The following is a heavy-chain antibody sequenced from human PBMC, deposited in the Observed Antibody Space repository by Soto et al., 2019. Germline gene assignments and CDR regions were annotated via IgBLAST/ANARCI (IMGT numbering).Heavy chain of an antibody. Sequence: ASVKVSCKASGYTFTSYGISWVRQAPGQGLEWMGWISAYNGNTHYAQNLQGRITMTTDTSTSTAYIELRSLRSDDTAVYYCALCFGDLHASLIPYYYFDMDVWGQGTTVTVSS. CDR3: ALCFGDLHASLIPYYYFDMDV. J-gene: IGHJ6*02. D-gene: IGHD3-10*01. CDR2: ISAYNGNT. CDR1: GYTFTSYG. V-gene: IGHV1-18*01.